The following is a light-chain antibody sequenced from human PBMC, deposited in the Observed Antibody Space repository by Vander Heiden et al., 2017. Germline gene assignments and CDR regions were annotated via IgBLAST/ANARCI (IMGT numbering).Light chain of an antibody. CDR3: QSYGSSPSIT. CDR2: GAS. V-gene: IGKV3-20*01. J-gene: IGKJ5*01. Sequence: EIVLPQSPGTLSLSPGERATLSCRASQSVTNSFLAWYQQRPGQAPRLLIYGASSRATDIPDRFSGSESGTDFTLTISRLEPEDFAVYYCQSYGSSPSITFGQGTRLESK. CDR1: QSVTNSF.